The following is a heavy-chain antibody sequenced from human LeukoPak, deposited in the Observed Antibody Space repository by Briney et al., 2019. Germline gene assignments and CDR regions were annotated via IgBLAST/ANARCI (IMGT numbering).Heavy chain of an antibody. Sequence: ASVKVSCKASGYTFTSYGISWVRQAPGQGLEWMGWIIAYNGNTNYAQKLQGRVTMTTDTSTSTAYMELRSLRFEDTAVYYCARDHVDPAMGHSWGQGTLVSVSS. J-gene: IGHJ4*02. CDR2: IIAYNGNT. D-gene: IGHD5-18*01. CDR3: ARDHVDPAMGHS. V-gene: IGHV1-18*01. CDR1: GYTFTSYG.